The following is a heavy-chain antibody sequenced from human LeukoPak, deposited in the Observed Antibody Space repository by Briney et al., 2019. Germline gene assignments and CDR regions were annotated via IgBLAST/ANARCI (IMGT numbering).Heavy chain of an antibody. J-gene: IGHJ4*02. CDR3: ARDNNGSGSSDF. V-gene: IGHV1-2*02. CDR2: INTKSGGT. CDR1: GYTFTDYY. D-gene: IGHD3-10*01. Sequence: ASVKVSCTASGYTFTDYYIHWVRQAPGQGLAWMGWINTKSGGTNYAQQFQDRVTMTRDTSFSTAYMELSRLRSDDTAVYYCARDNNGSGSSDFWGQGTLVTVSS.